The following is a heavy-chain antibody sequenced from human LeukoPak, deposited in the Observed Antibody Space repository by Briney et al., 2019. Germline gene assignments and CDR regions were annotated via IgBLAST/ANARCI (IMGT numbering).Heavy chain of an antibody. CDR3: VRESPYSRSWYGGDAFDI. CDR2: ISSNGVST. J-gene: IGHJ3*02. V-gene: IGHV3-64*04. Sequence: QPGGSLRLSCSASGFTFSSSGMHWVRQAPGKGLEYVSAISSNGVSTYYADFVKGRFTISRDNAKNTLYLQMNSLRVEDTAVYYCVRESPYSRSWYGGDAFDIWGQGTMVTVSS. D-gene: IGHD6-13*01. CDR1: GFTFSSSG.